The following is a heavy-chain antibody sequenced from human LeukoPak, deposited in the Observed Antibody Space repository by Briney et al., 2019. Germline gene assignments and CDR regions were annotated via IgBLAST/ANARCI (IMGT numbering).Heavy chain of an antibody. J-gene: IGHJ4*02. Sequence: GGSLRLSCAASGFTFSSYSMHWVRQAPGKGLEWVSLISYDGSNKYYTDSVKGRFTISRDDSKNTFLQMNSMRAEDTAVYYFAKGGGTGRIAAHGADYWGQGTLVTVSS. CDR2: ISYDGSNK. CDR1: GFTFSSYS. CDR3: AKGGGTGRIAAHGADY. D-gene: IGHD6-13*01. V-gene: IGHV3-30*18.